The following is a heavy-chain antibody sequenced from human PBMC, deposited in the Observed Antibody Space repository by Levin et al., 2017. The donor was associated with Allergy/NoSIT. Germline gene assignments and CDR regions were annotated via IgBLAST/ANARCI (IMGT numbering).Heavy chain of an antibody. V-gene: IGHV4-39*01. CDR3: ARRVRTMANRNWFDP. CDR1: GDSISTSSYY. J-gene: IGHJ5*02. Sequence: SETLSLTCTVSGDSISTSSYYWGWVRQPPGKGLEWIGSIYYSGTTNYNPSLKSRVTISIDTSKNQFSLKLSSVTAADTAVYYCARRVRTMANRNWFDPWGQGTLVTVSS. D-gene: IGHD3-10*01. CDR2: IYYSGTT.